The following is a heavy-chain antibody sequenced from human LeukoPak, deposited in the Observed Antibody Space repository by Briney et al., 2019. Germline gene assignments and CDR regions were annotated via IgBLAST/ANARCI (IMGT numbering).Heavy chain of an antibody. V-gene: IGHV5-51*01. J-gene: IGHJ4*02. D-gene: IGHD5-18*01. Sequence: GESLKISFKGSGYSFTTYWIGWVRQMPGKGLEWMGIIYPGDSDTRYSPSFQGQVTISADKSISTAYLQWSSLKASDTAIYYCAKEGPGTHTAFAYWGQGTQVTVSS. CDR3: AKEGPGTHTAFAY. CDR1: GYSFTTYW. CDR2: IYPGDSDT.